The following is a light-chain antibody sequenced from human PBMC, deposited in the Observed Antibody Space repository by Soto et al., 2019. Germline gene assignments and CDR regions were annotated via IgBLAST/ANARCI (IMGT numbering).Light chain of an antibody. J-gene: IGKJ1*01. CDR2: TAS. CDR1: QSISSW. V-gene: IGKV1-5*03. Sequence: DIQMTQSPSTLSASVGDRVTITCRASQSISSWLAWYQQKPGKAPKSLIYTASSLESGVPSRFSGSGSGTEFTLTISSLQPDGFATYFCQQYNSYPWTFGQGTKVEIK. CDR3: QQYNSYPWT.